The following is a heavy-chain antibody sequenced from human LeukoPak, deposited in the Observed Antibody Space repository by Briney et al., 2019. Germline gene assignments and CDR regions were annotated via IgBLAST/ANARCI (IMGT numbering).Heavy chain of an antibody. Sequence: ERSLRLSCAASGFTFSSYAMHWVRQAPGKGLEWVAVISYDGSNKYYADSVKGRFTISRDNSKNTLYLQMNSLRAEDTAVYYCAKSEVTTAYFDYWGQGTLVTVSS. D-gene: IGHD4-17*01. CDR1: GFTFSSYA. J-gene: IGHJ4*02. CDR3: AKSEVTTAYFDY. CDR2: ISYDGSNK. V-gene: IGHV3-30-3*02.